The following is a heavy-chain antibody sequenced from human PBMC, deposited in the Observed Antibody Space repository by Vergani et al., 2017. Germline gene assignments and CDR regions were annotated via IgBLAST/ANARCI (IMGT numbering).Heavy chain of an antibody. CDR3: AKDEGPDSSGWYSGYGY. D-gene: IGHD6-19*01. J-gene: IGHJ4*02. Sequence: EVQLVESVGGLVQPGGSLRLSCAASGFTFSSYSMNWVRQAPGKGLEWVSYISSSSSTIYYADSVKGRFTISRDNAKNSLYLQMNSLRAEDTAVYYCAKDEGPDSSGWYSGYGYWGQGTLVTVSS. CDR2: ISSSSSTI. CDR1: GFTFSSYS. V-gene: IGHV3-48*04.